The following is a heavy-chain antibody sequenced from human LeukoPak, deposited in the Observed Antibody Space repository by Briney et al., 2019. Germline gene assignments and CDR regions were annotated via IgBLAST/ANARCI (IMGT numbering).Heavy chain of an antibody. Sequence: SETLSLTCIVSGGSISSYYRSWIRQPPGKGLEWIGDIYSSGSTDYNPSRKSRATISLDTSNHQFSLKLTSVTAADTAVYYCARHVGIHLWSLYFDYWGQGSLVTVSS. CDR2: IYSSGST. V-gene: IGHV4-59*08. J-gene: IGHJ4*02. CDR1: GGSISSYY. D-gene: IGHD5-18*01. CDR3: ARHVGIHLWSLYFDY.